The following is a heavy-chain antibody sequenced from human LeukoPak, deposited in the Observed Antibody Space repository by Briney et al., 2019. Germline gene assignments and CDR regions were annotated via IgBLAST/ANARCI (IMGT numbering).Heavy chain of an antibody. CDR1: GFTFSTYA. CDR3: AKAGLVRGGALDS. CDR2: ITASGDGT. V-gene: IGHV3-23*01. Sequence: GRSLRLSCAASGFTFSTYAMTWVRQAPGKGLEWVSSITASGDGTSAADSVKGRFTISRDNSKNTLYLQMNSLRVEDTALYYCAKAGLVRGGALDSWGQGTLVTVSS. D-gene: IGHD4/OR15-4a*01. J-gene: IGHJ4*02.